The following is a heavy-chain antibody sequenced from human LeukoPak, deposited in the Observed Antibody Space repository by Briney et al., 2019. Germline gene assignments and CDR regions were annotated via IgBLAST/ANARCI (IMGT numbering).Heavy chain of an antibody. CDR1: GFTLSNHW. CDR3: ARNNGMDV. V-gene: IGHV3-7*03. CDR2: VNRDGSET. J-gene: IGHJ6*02. Sequence: PGGSLRLSCAASGFTLSNHWMTWVRQVPGRGPEWVANVNRDGSETYYLDSVKGRFTISKDSAKNSLYLQMNSLSAEDTALYHCARNNGMDVWGQGTTVIVSS.